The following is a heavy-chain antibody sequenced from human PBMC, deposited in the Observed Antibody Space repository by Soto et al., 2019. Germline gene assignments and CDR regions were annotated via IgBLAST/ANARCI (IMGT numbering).Heavy chain of an antibody. CDR1: GGSISSGGYY. CDR3: ASFPYSSGWYGNLAEYFQH. Sequence: SETLSLTCTVSGGSISSGGYYWSWIRQHPGKGLEWIGYIYYSGSTYYNPSLKSRVTIAVDTSKNQFSLKLSSVTAEDTAVYYCASFPYSSGWYGNLAEYFQHWGQGTLVTVSS. CDR2: IYYSGST. J-gene: IGHJ1*01. D-gene: IGHD6-19*01. V-gene: IGHV4-31*03.